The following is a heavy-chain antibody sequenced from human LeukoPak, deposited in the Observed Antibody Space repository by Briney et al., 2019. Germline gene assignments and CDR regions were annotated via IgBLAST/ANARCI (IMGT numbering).Heavy chain of an antibody. CDR1: GFTFSSYW. CDR3: ARTKYSYGQLDGPIDY. Sequence: PGGSLRLSCAASGFTFSSYWMSWVRQAPGKGLKWVANIKQDGSEKYYVDSVKGRFTISRDNAKNSLYLQMNSLRAEDTAVYYCARTKYSYGQLDGPIDYWGQGTLVTVSS. CDR2: IKQDGSEK. J-gene: IGHJ4*02. V-gene: IGHV3-7*01. D-gene: IGHD5-18*01.